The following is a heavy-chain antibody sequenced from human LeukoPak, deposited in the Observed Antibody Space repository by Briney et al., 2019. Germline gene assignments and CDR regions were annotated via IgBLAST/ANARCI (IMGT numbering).Heavy chain of an antibody. CDR2: IIPIFGTA. CDR3: ARAVYSGYDFGYFDY. Sequence: SVKVSCRASGGTFSSYAISWVRQAPGQGLEWMGGIIPIFGTANYAQKFQGRVTITADESTSPAYMELSSLRSEDTAVYYCARAVYSGYDFGYFDYWGQGTLVTVSS. CDR1: GGTFSSYA. V-gene: IGHV1-69*01. D-gene: IGHD5-12*01. J-gene: IGHJ4*02.